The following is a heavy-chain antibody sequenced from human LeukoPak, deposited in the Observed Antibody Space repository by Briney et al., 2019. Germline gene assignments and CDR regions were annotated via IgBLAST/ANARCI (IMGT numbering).Heavy chain of an antibody. V-gene: IGHV3-23*01. CDR2: ISGSGGST. J-gene: IGHJ6*03. CDR3: AKVRITMVQGADYMDV. Sequence: PGGSLRLSCAASGFTFSSYAMSWVRQAPGKGLEWVSAISGSGGSTYYADSVKGRFTISRDNSKNALYLQMSSLRAEDTAVYYCAKVRITMVQGADYMDVWGKGTTVTVSS. CDR1: GFTFSSYA. D-gene: IGHD3-10*01.